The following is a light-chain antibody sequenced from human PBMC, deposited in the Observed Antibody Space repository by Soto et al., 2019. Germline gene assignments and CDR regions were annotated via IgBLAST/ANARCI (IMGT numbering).Light chain of an antibody. V-gene: IGLV1-44*01. Sequence: QSVLTQPPSASGTPGQRVTISCSGSSSNIGSNTVNWYQQLPGTAPKLLNYNNNQRPSGVPERLSGSKSGTSASLANNGRQSEDEADYYCAAWDDSLNGYVFGTGTKVTVL. CDR2: NNN. CDR1: SSNIGSNT. CDR3: AAWDDSLNGYV. J-gene: IGLJ1*01.